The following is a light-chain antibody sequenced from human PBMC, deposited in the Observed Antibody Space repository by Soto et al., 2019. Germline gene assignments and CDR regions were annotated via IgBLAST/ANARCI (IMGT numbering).Light chain of an antibody. V-gene: IGLV2-14*01. CDR1: SRDVGGSNY. Sequence: LIQPASVSGSPGQSITISCTGTSRDVGGSNYVSWYQHHPHRAPKLLIYEVNYRPSGVSSRFSGSKSGNTASLTISGLQAEDEADYYCSSYTSSNTLEVFGVGTKVTVL. CDR3: SSYTSSNTLEV. J-gene: IGLJ1*01. CDR2: EVN.